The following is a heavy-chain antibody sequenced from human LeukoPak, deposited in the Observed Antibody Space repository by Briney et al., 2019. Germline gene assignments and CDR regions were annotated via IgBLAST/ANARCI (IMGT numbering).Heavy chain of an antibody. J-gene: IGHJ3*02. V-gene: IGHV3-9*01. CDR3: AKGGYGDSFNDAFDI. D-gene: IGHD4-17*01. CDR2: IIWNSDTI. CDR1: GFSFDDYA. Sequence: GGSLRLSCAASGFSFDDYAMHWVRQAPGKGLEWVSGIIWNSDTIGYADSVKGRFTISRDNAKNSLYMQMNSLRAEDTALYYCAKGGYGDSFNDAFDIWGQGTMVTVSS.